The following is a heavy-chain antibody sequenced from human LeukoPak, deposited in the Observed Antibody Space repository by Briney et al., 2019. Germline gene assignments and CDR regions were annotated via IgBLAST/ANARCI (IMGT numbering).Heavy chain of an antibody. Sequence: ASVTVSFKSSGYTFTSYYMHWVRQAPGQGLEWMGIINPSGGSTSYAQKFQGRVTMTRDMSTSTVYMELSSLRSEDTAVYYCARGDYSYYNGSGSSFDYWGQGTLVTVSS. D-gene: IGHD3-10*01. CDR3: ARGDYSYYNGSGSSFDY. J-gene: IGHJ4*02. V-gene: IGHV1-46*01. CDR2: INPSGGST. CDR1: GYTFTSYY.